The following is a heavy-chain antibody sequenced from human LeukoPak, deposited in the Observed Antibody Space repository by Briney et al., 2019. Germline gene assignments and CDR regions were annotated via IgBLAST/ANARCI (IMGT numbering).Heavy chain of an antibody. CDR3: ASGVFGGDYFDY. CDR1: GGTFSSYA. J-gene: IGHJ4*02. V-gene: IGHV1-69*05. D-gene: IGHD3-3*01. CDR2: IIPIFGTA. Sequence: SVKVSCKASGGTFSSYAIRWVRQAPGQGLEWMGRIIPIFGTANYAQKFQGRVTITTDESTSTAYMELSSLRSEDAAVYYCASGVFGGDYFDYWGQGTLVTVSS.